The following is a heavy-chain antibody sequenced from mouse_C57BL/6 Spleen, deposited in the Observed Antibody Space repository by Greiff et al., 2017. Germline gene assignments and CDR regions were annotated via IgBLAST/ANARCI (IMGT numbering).Heavy chain of an antibody. Sequence: VQLQQSGAELVKPGASVKISCKASGYAFSSYWMNWVKQRPGKGLEWIGQIYPGDGDTNYNGKFKGKATLTAAKSPSTAYMQLSILTSEDSAVYFCEQPNWDVKGDYWGQGTTLTVSS. J-gene: IGHJ2*01. CDR3: EQPNWDVKGDY. CDR1: GYAFSSYW. CDR2: IYPGDGDT. V-gene: IGHV1-80*01. D-gene: IGHD4-1*01.